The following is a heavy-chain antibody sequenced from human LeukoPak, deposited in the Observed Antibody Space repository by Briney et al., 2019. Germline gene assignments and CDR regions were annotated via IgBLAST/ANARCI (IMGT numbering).Heavy chain of an antibody. CDR2: IKQDGSEK. Sequence: GGSLRLSCAASGFTFSDYYMSWIRQAPGKGLEWVANIKQDGSEKYYVDSVKGRFTISRDNAKNSLYLQMNSLRAEDTAVYYCAREVSGSYYAFDYWGQGTLVTVSS. CDR3: AREVSGSYYAFDY. V-gene: IGHV3-7*01. CDR1: GFTFSDYY. D-gene: IGHD1-26*01. J-gene: IGHJ4*02.